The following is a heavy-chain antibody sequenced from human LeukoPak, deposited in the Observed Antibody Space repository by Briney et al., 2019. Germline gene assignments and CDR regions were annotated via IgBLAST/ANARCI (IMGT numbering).Heavy chain of an antibody. D-gene: IGHD3-22*01. J-gene: IGHJ3*02. V-gene: IGHV5-51*01. CDR1: GYSFTSYW. Sequence: GASLQISCKGSGYSFTSYWIGWVRQMPGKGLEWMGIIYPGDSDTRYSPSFQGQVTISADKSISTAYLQWSSLKASDTAMYYCARFQYDSSGYLPHDAFDIWGQGTMVTVSS. CDR3: ARFQYDSSGYLPHDAFDI. CDR2: IYPGDSDT.